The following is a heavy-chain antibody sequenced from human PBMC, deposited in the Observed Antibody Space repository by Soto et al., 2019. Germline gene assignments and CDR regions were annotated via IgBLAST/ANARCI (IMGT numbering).Heavy chain of an antibody. CDR1: GGTFSSYA. J-gene: IGHJ4*02. D-gene: IGHD5-18*01. CDR2: VIPIFGTA. Sequence: GASVKVSCKASGGTFSSYAISWVRQAPGQGLEWMGGVIPIFGTANYAQKFQGRVTITADESTSTAYTELSSLRSEDTAVYYCARDRDSYGYWFDYWGQGTLVTVSS. V-gene: IGHV1-69*13. CDR3: ARDRDSYGYWFDY.